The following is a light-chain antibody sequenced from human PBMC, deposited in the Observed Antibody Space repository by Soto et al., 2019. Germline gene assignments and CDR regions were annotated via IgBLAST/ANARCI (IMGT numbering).Light chain of an antibody. V-gene: IGKV1-27*01. CDR1: QDISNY. Sequence: DIQMTQSPSSLSAPVGDIFTIIFLASQDISNYLAWYQQKPGKVPKLLIYAASTLQSGVPSRFSGSESGTDFTLTITSLQPEDVATYYCQNYNNWPRTCGQGTKVDIK. CDR2: AAS. J-gene: IGKJ1*01. CDR3: QNYNNWPRT.